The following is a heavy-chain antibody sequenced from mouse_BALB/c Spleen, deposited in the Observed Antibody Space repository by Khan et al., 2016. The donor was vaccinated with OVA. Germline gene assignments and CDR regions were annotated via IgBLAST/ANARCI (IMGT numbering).Heavy chain of an antibody. Sequence: VQLQQSGAELAKPGASVKMSCKTSGYTFTNYWMHWVKQRPGQGLEWIGYINHTTDYTEFNQKFKDKATLTADKSSSTAYMQLTSLTSEDSALYFCVNHGSSSAWFTYWGQGTLVTVSA. V-gene: IGHV1-7*01. J-gene: IGHJ3*01. CDR1: GYTFTNYW. CDR2: INHTTDYT. D-gene: IGHD1-1*01. CDR3: VNHGSSSAWFTY.